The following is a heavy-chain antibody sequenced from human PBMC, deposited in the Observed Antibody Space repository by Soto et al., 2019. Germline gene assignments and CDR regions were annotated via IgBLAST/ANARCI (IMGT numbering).Heavy chain of an antibody. V-gene: IGHV4-31*03. CDR2: IASSGST. CDR1: GGSINTGGYF. CDR3: ARDTYSGYDFGL. D-gene: IGHD5-12*01. Sequence: LSLTCTVSGGSINTGGYFWTWIRQHPGKGLEWIGYIASSGSTYYNPSLKGRLTIAADTSENQFSLRLTSVTAADTAVYYCARDTYSGYDFGLWGQGTLVTVSS. J-gene: IGHJ5*02.